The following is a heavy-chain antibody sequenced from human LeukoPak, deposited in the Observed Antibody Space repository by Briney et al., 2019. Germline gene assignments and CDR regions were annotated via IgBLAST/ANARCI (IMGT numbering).Heavy chain of an antibody. D-gene: IGHD6-13*01. J-gene: IGHJ6*03. CDR2: MNPNSGNT. CDR3: ARSVTAAANYYYMDV. Sequence: AXVKVSCKASGYTFTSYDINWVRQAPGQGLEWMGWMNPNSGNTVYAQKFQGRVTMTRNTSISTAYMELSSLRSEDTAVYYCARSVTAAANYYYMDVWGKGTTVTVSS. CDR1: GYTFTSYD. V-gene: IGHV1-8*01.